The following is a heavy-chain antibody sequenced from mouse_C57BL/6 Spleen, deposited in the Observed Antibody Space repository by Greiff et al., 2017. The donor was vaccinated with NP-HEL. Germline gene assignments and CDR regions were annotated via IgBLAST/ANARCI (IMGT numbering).Heavy chain of an antibody. Sequence: VKLQESGAELARPGASVKLSCKASGYTFTSYGISWVKQRTGQGLEWIGEIYPRSGNTYYNEKFKGKATLTADKSSSTAYMELRSLTSEDSAVYFCARRKLTGYYAMDYWGQGTSVTVSS. CDR2: IYPRSGNT. CDR3: ARRKLTGYYAMDY. CDR1: GYTFTSYG. D-gene: IGHD4-1*01. J-gene: IGHJ4*01. V-gene: IGHV1-81*01.